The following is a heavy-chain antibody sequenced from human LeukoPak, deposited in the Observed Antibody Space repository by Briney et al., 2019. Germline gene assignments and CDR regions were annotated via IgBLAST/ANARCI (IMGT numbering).Heavy chain of an antibody. CDR2: IYYSGST. Sequence: PSETLSLTCSVSGGSIGSYHWNWIRQPPGKGLEWIGYIYYSGSTNYNPSLRSRVTISVDTSKNQFSLKLGSVTAADTAVYYCARTAVAGTIDYWGQGTLVTVSS. CDR3: ARTAVAGTIDY. CDR1: GGSIGSYH. J-gene: IGHJ4*02. D-gene: IGHD6-19*01. V-gene: IGHV4-59*01.